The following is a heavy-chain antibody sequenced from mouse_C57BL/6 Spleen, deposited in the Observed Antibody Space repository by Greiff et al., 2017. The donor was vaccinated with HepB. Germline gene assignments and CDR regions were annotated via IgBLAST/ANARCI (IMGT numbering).Heavy chain of an antibody. CDR3: AREGGDYDAWFAY. J-gene: IGHJ3*01. D-gene: IGHD2-4*01. Sequence: QVQLQQPGAELVKPGASVKMSCKASGYTFTSYWITWVKQRPGQGLEWIGDIYPGSGSTNYNEKFKSKATLTVDTSSSTAYMQLSSLTSEDSAVYYCAREGGDYDAWFAYWGQGTLDTVSA. CDR2: IYPGSGST. CDR1: GYTFTSYW. V-gene: IGHV1-55*01.